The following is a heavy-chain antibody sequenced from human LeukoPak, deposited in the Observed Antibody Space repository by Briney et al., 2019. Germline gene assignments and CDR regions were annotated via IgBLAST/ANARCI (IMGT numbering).Heavy chain of an antibody. CDR2: INPNSGGT. CDR1: GYTFTDYC. CDR3: ARDRGRISDYYGSGSSLHYCMDV. Sequence: ASVKVSCKASGYTFTDYCMHWVRQAPGQGLEWVGYINPNSGGTNYAQKFQGRVTMTRDTSISTAYMDLSRLTSDDTAIYYCARDRGRISDYYGSGSSLHYCMDVWGKGTTVTVSS. V-gene: IGHV1-2*02. J-gene: IGHJ6*03. D-gene: IGHD3-10*01.